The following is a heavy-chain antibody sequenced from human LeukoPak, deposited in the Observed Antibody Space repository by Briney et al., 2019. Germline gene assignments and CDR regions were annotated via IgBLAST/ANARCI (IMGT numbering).Heavy chain of an antibody. Sequence: ASVKVSCKASGYTFTSYYIHWVRQAPGQGLEWMGIINPSGGSTSYAQKFQGRVTMTRDTSTSTVYMELSSLRSEDTAVYYCARDRFPGTSIVDAFDIWGQGTMVTVSS. CDR1: GYTFTSYY. CDR2: INPSGGST. CDR3: ARDRFPGTSIVDAFDI. V-gene: IGHV1-46*01. J-gene: IGHJ3*02. D-gene: IGHD1-7*01.